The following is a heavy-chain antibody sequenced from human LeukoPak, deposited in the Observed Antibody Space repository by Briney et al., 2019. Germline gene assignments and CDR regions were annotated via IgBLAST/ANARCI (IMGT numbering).Heavy chain of an antibody. CDR3: ARGAKRVTMIVVVTYYFDY. CDR1: GYTFTSYD. D-gene: IGHD3-22*01. CDR2: MNPNSGNT. V-gene: IGHV1-8*01. Sequence: ASVKVSCKASGYTFTSYDINWVRQPAGQGLEWRGGMNPNSGNTGYAQKFQGRVTMTRNTSISTAYMELSSLRSEDTAVYYCARGAKRVTMIVVVTYYFDYWGQGTLVTVSS. J-gene: IGHJ4*02.